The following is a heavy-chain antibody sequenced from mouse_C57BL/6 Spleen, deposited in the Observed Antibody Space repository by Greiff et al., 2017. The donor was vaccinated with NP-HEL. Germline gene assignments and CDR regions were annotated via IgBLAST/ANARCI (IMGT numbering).Heavy chain of an antibody. D-gene: IGHD2-3*01. Sequence: VQLQQSGPELVKPGASVKISCKASGYAFSSSWMNWVKQRPGQGLEWIGRIYPGDGDTNYNGKFKGKATLTADKSSSTAYMQLSSLTSEDSAVYFCARPSYDGYYGWFADWGQGTLVTVSA. CDR1: GYAFSSSW. J-gene: IGHJ3*01. CDR3: ARPSYDGYYGWFAD. V-gene: IGHV1-82*01. CDR2: IYPGDGDT.